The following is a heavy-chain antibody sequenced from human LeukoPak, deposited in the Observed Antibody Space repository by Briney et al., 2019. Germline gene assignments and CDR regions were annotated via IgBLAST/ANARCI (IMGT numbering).Heavy chain of an antibody. D-gene: IGHD3-22*01. CDR3: ARGGSSGYSYYFDY. CDR1: GGSISSYY. J-gene: IGHJ4*02. Sequence: SETLSLTCTVSGGSISSYYWSWIRQPPGKGLEWIGYIYYSRSTNYNPSLKSRVTISVDTSKNQFSLKLSSVTAADTAVYYCARGGSSGYSYYFDYWGQGTLVTVSS. V-gene: IGHV4-59*01. CDR2: IYYSRST.